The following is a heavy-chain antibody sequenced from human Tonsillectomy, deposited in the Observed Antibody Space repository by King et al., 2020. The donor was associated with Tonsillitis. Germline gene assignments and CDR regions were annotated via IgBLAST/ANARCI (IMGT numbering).Heavy chain of an antibody. CDR3: ARDEGARGYSYGYFDS. V-gene: IGHV4-59*01. CDR2: IYFTWTT. CDR1: GDSINSFY. D-gene: IGHD5-18*01. J-gene: IGHJ5*01. Sequence: QLQESGPGLVKPSETLSLTCTVSGDSINSFYWSWIRQPPGRGLEGIGFIYFTWTTNYNPSLKSRVTISLDTSKNQFSLRLSSVTAADTAVYYCARDEGARGYSYGYFDSWGQGTLVTVSS.